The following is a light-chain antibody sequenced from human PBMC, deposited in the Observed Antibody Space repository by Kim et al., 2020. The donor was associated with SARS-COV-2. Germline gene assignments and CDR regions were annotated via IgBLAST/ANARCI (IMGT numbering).Light chain of an antibody. CDR1: QSVLYSSNNKNY. V-gene: IGKV4-1*01. CDR3: QQYYSTPYT. J-gene: IGKJ2*01. Sequence: DIVMTQSPDSLAVSLGERATINCKSSQSVLYSSNNKNYLAWYQQKPGQPPKLLIYWASTRESGVPDRFSGSGSGTDFPLTISSLRAKVVTVYYCQQYYSTPYTFGQGPKLEI. CDR2: WAS.